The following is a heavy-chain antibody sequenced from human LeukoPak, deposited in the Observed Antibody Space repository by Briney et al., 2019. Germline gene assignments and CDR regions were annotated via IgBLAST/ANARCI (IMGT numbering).Heavy chain of an antibody. CDR1: GGSIRSYY. J-gene: IGHJ4*02. CDR2: IYYSGST. V-gene: IGHV4-59*12. CDR3: ARDPGTSPLDY. D-gene: IGHD1-1*01. Sequence: SETLSLTCTVSGGSIRSYYWSWIRQPPGKGLEWIGYIYYSGSTDYSPSLKSRVTISVDTSKNQFSLKLSSVTAADTAVYYCARDPGTSPLDYWGQGTLVTVSS.